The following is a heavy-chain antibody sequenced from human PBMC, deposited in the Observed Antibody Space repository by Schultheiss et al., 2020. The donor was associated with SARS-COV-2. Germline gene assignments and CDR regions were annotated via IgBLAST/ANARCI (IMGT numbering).Heavy chain of an antibody. CDR3: ARTPRVAVAAYNWFDP. CDR2: IRHMGYT. J-gene: IGHJ5*02. Sequence: SDTLSLTCAVSGGSFTGHYWTWIRQPPGKGLEWIEEIRHMGYTNYNPSLKSRVTLSVDTSKNQFSLKLSSVTAADTAVYYCARTPRVAVAAYNWFDPWGQGTLVTVSS. D-gene: IGHD6-19*01. V-gene: IGHV4-34*01. CDR1: GGSFTGHY.